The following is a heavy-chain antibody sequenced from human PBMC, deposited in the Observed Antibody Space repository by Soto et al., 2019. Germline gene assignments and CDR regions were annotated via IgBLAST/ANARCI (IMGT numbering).Heavy chain of an antibody. Sequence: EVQLVESGGGLVQPGGSLRLSCAASGFTFSSYWMHWVRQAPGKGLVWVSRINSDGSSTSYADSVKGRFTISRDNAKNTLYLQMNSLRAEDTAMYYCVRDRGRYYYGLDVWGQGTTVTVSS. V-gene: IGHV3-74*01. CDR2: INSDGSST. CDR1: GFTFSSYW. J-gene: IGHJ6*02. D-gene: IGHD3-10*01. CDR3: VRDRGRYYYGLDV.